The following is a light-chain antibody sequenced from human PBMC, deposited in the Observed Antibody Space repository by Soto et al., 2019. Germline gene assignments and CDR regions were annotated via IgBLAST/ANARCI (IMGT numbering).Light chain of an antibody. V-gene: IGKV3-20*01. CDR3: QQYDSSPLT. J-gene: IGKJ4*01. CDR2: GAS. Sequence: EIVLTQSPGTLSLSPGERATLSCRASQRVSSSFLAWYQQKPAQAPRLLINGASSRATGIPDRFSGSGSGTDFTLTISRLEPEDVAVYYCQQYDSSPLTFGGGTKVEIK. CDR1: QRVSSSF.